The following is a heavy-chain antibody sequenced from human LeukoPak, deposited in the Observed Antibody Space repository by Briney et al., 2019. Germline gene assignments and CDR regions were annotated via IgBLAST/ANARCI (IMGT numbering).Heavy chain of an antibody. J-gene: IGHJ4*02. V-gene: IGHV1-2*02. CDR3: ARTSRWTNYYDSSGYYDY. CDR1: GYTFAGYY. D-gene: IGHD3-22*01. Sequence: ASVKVSCRASGYTFAGYYMHWVRQAPGQGLEWMGWINPNSGGTNYAQTFQGRVTMTRDTSISTAYMELSRLRSDDTAVYYCARTSRWTNYYDSSGYYDYWGQGTLVTVSS. CDR2: INPNSGGT.